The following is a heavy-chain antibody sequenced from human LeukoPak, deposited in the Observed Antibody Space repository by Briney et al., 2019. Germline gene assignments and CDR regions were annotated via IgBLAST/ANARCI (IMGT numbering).Heavy chain of an antibody. CDR3: ARGEWLRLRKGFDY. J-gene: IGHJ4*02. V-gene: IGHV4-34*01. D-gene: IGHD5-12*01. Sequence: PSETLSLTCAVYGGSFSGYYWSWIRQPPGKGLEWIGEINHSGSTNYNPSLKSRVTISVDTSKNQFSLKLSSVTAADTAVYYCARGEWLRLRKGFDYWGREPWSPSPQ. CDR1: GGSFSGYY. CDR2: INHSGST.